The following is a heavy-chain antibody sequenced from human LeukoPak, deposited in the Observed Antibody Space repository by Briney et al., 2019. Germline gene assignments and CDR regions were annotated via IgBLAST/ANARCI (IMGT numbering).Heavy chain of an antibody. J-gene: IGHJ5*02. CDR3: ARDRQFRLHDP. CDR2: ISTSGDIT. Sequence: GGSLRLSCTASGFTFSDYYMSWIRQAPGKGLEWLSYISTSGDITSYVDSVRGRFTISRDNAKKSVYLQIDSLRAEDTAIYYCARDRQFRLHDPWGQGILVTVSS. CDR1: GFTFSDYY. D-gene: IGHD3-16*01. V-gene: IGHV3-11*01.